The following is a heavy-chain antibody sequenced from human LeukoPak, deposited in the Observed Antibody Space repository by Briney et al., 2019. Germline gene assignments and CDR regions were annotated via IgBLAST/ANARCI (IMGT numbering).Heavy chain of an antibody. CDR3: ARVYVYCSGGSCYSRWFDP. CDR2: IYYSGST. CDR1: GDSIDSYY. Sequence: SETLSLTCTVSGDSIDSYYWSWIRQPPGKGLEWIGYIYYSGSTNYNPSLKSRVTISVDTSKNQFSLKLSSVTAADTAVYYCARVYVYCSGGSCYSRWFDPWGQGTLVTVSS. J-gene: IGHJ5*02. D-gene: IGHD2-15*01. V-gene: IGHV4-59*01.